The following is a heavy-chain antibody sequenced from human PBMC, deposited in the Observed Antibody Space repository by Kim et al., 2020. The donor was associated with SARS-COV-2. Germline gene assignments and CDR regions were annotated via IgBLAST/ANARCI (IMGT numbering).Heavy chain of an antibody. V-gene: IGHV5-10-1*01. D-gene: IGHD1-26*01. J-gene: IGHJ6*02. Sequence: PSFQGHVTISADKSISTAYLQWSSLKASDTAMYYCARRRIGLGYYYGMDVWGQGTTVTVSS. CDR3: ARRRIGLGYYYGMDV.